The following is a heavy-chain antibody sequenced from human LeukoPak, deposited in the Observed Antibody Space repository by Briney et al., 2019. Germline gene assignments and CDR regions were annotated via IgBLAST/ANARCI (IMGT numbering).Heavy chain of an antibody. D-gene: IGHD2-15*01. CDR2: IYSGGST. J-gene: IGHJ3*02. CDR3: ARDRTYCSGGRCYDLFDI. V-gene: IGHV3-66*01. Sequence: PGGSLRLSCAASGFTVSSNYMSWVRQAPGKGLEWVSVIYSGGSTYYADSVKGRFTISRDNSKSTLYLQMNSLRAEDTAVYYCARDRTYCSGGRCYDLFDIWGQGTMTVSS. CDR1: GFTVSSNY.